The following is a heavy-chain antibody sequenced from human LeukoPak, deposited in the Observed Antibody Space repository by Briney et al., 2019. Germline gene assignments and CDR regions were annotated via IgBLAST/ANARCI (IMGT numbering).Heavy chain of an antibody. J-gene: IGHJ4*02. D-gene: IGHD6-13*01. CDR1: GYTFTSYY. CDR2: INPSGGST. CDR3: AREAQQLVHDY. V-gene: IGHV1-46*01. Sequence: AASVKVSCKASGYTFTSYYMHWVRQAPGQGLEWKGIINPSGGSTSYAQKFQGRVTMTRDTSTSTVYMELSSLRSEDTAVYYCAREAQQLVHDYWGQGTLVTVSS.